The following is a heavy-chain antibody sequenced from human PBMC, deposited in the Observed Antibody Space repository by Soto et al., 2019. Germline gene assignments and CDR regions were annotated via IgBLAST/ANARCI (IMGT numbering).Heavy chain of an antibody. CDR2: IYHSGST. CDR3: ARGIYQGCQLPDI. D-gene: IGHD2-21*01. J-gene: IGHJ3*02. V-gene: IGHV4-4*02. CDR1: GGSISSGNW. Sequence: QVQLQESGPGLVKPSGTLSLTCAVSGGSISSGNWWSWVRQPPGKGLEWIGEIYHSGSTNYNTSLKSRVTIIADKSKHQFSLKLASVTSADTAVYYCARGIYQGCQLPDIWGQGTMVTVSS.